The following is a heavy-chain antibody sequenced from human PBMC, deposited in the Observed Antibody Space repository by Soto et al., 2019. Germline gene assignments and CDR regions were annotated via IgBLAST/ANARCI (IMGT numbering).Heavy chain of an antibody. CDR2: ISAYNGNT. CDR1: GYTFTSYG. Sequence: SVKGSCKAAGYTFTSYGISWVRQAPGQGLEWMGWISAYNGNTNYAQKLQGRVTMTTDTSTSTAYTELRSLRSDDTAVYYCARDPGHYSSSCYRRPVLLAPWGQRTPVIVSS. J-gene: IGHJ5*02. V-gene: IGHV1-18*04. D-gene: IGHD6-13*01. CDR3: ARDPGHYSSSCYRRPVLLAP.